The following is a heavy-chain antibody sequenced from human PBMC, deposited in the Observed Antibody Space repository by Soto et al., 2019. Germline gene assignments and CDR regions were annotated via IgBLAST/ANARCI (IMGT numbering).Heavy chain of an antibody. Sequence: EVQLVESGGGLVQPGGSLRLSCAGSGFTFSNYWMHWVRQAPGKGLEWVSRIEHDDPTDHADSVRGRFTISRDNAENTLYLQMNSLRPEDTAVYYCVRHSHGDYCGQGTLVTVSS. D-gene: IGHD1-26*01. CDR2: IEHDDPT. CDR1: GFTFSNYW. V-gene: IGHV3-74*01. CDR3: VRHSHGDY. J-gene: IGHJ4*02.